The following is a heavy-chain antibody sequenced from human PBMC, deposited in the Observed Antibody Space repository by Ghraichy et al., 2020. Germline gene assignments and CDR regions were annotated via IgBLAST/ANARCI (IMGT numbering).Heavy chain of an antibody. V-gene: IGHV3-43*02. Sequence: LSLTCAASGFTFHDYDMHWVRQPPGKGLEWVSLINGDGDTTYYADSVKGRFTISRDNSKDSLYLQVNFLKTEDTALYYCAKVGHFDIWGQGTMVTVSS. CDR3: AKVGHFDI. CDR2: INGDGDTT. D-gene: IGHD3/OR15-3a*01. CDR1: GFTFHDYD. J-gene: IGHJ3*02.